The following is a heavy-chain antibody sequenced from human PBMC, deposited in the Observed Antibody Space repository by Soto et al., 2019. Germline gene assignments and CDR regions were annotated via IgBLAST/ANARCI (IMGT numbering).Heavy chain of an antibody. CDR2: ISTGGTYL. CDR1: GFSFRTHT. D-gene: IGHD2-2*01. CDR3: VKGGEDITRPYRMDV. V-gene: IGHV3-21*06. J-gene: IGHJ6*02. Sequence: GGSLRLSCVASGFSFRTHTLVWVRQAPGKGLEWVSYISTGGTYLEYAHSVKGRFTISRDDAADSVFLQMNSLKGDDTAVYYCVKGGEDITRPYRMDVWGQGTMVTVYS.